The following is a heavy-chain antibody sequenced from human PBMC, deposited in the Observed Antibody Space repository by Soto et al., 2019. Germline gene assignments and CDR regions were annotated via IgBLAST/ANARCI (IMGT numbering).Heavy chain of an antibody. J-gene: IGHJ6*02. CDR2: ISIRGDRT. CDR1: GFPFSIYA. Sequence: GGSLRLSCAVSGFPFSIYAMNWVRQAPGKGLEWVSIISIRGDRTSYAESVKGRFTISRDDSKNTLFLHMNSLGAEESAVYYCAKEAGYSDGFQHNAVDVWVQGTRFTVS. D-gene: IGHD5-18*01. CDR3: AKEAGYSDGFQHNAVDV. V-gene: IGHV3-23*01.